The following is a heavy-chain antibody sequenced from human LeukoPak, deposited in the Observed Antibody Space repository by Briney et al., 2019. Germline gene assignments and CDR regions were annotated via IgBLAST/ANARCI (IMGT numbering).Heavy chain of an antibody. CDR1: GYTFTSYY. CDR3: ARDHGVHSSGWPTKTH. Sequence: ASVKVSCKASGYTFTSYYMHWVRQAPGRGLEWMGIINPSGGSTSYAQKFQGRVTMTRDTSTSTVYMELSSLRSEDTAVYYCARDHGVHSSGWPTKTHWGQGTLVTVSS. J-gene: IGHJ4*02. D-gene: IGHD6-19*01. V-gene: IGHV1-46*01. CDR2: INPSGGST.